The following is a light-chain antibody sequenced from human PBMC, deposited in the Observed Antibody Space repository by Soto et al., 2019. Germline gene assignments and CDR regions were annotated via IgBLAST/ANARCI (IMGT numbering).Light chain of an antibody. CDR2: AAS. CDR1: QDIGPD. J-gene: IGKJ1*01. V-gene: IGKV1-6*02. CDR3: LQDHDYPWS. Sequence: IQMTQSPSSLSVSVTDRVTITCRASQDIGPDLGWYQQRPGEAPELLLYAASTLRSGVPSRFSGSGSGTQFTLTINNLQPEDSATYVCLQDHDYPWSFGHGNKVEV.